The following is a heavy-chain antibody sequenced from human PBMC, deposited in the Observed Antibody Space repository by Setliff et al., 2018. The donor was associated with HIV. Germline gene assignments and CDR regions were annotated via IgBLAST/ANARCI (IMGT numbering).Heavy chain of an antibody. CDR2: INPNSGDT. CDR1: GYTFTVSY. CDR3: ARDSGSSIAPYNFDY. Sequence: ASVKVSCKASGYTFTVSYLHWVRQAPGQGLEWMGWINPNSGDTNYAQKFQGRVTMTTDTSTRTAYMELRSLRSDDTAVYYCARDSGSSIAPYNFDYWGQGTVVTVSS. J-gene: IGHJ4*02. V-gene: IGHV1-2*02. D-gene: IGHD1-26*01.